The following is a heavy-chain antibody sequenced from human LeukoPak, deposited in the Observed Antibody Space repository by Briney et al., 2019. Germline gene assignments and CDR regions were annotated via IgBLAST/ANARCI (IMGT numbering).Heavy chain of an antibody. CDR2: LGGRGVLT. Sequence: TGGSLRLSCAASGFTFSNYAMSWVRQAPGKGLEWVSTLGGRGVLTYYADSMKGRFTISRDNSKNTLYLQMNSLRAEDTAVYYCAKHGSGRYFDYWGQGTLVTVSS. J-gene: IGHJ4*02. D-gene: IGHD6-19*01. CDR3: AKHGSGRYFDY. CDR1: GFTFSNYA. V-gene: IGHV3-23*01.